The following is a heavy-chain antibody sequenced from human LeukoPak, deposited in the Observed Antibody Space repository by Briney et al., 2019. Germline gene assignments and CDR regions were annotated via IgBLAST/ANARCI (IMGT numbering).Heavy chain of an antibody. J-gene: IGHJ4*02. V-gene: IGHV3-23*01. CDR1: GFTFSTYA. CDR2: ISGSGGST. Sequence: PGGSLRLSCTASGFTFSTYAMSWVRQAPGEGLEWVSGISGSGGSTYYTDSVKGRFTISRDNSKDTLHLQMSSLRAEDTAVYYCAKGIAARPGYFDYWGQGTLVTVSS. CDR3: AKGIAARPGYFDY. D-gene: IGHD6-6*01.